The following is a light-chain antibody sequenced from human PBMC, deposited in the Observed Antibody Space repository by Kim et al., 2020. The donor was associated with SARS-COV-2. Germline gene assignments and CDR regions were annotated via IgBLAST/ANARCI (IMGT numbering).Light chain of an antibody. J-gene: IGLJ2*01. CDR3: QAWVSNTIV. CDR1: KLKDKY. Sequence: SQGQTANNTCEGDKLKDKYTSWNQQRPAQYPVLLIYQDYKRPSGNPERFSATNSGNTATLTVSGTQSMDEADYYCQAWVSNTIVFGGGTQLTVL. V-gene: IGLV3-1*01. CDR2: QDY.